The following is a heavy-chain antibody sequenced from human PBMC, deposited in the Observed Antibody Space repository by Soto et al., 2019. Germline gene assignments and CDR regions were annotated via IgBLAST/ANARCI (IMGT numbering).Heavy chain of an antibody. D-gene: IGHD3-3*01. V-gene: IGHV1-18*01. J-gene: IGHJ6*02. Sequence: ASVKVSCKASGYTFTSYGISWVRQAPGQGPEWMGWISAYNGNTNYAQKLQGRVTMTTDTFTTTAYMELRSLRSDDTAVYYCARDTIFGVVIRSEDYGLDVWGQGTTVTVSS. CDR2: ISAYNGNT. CDR1: GYTFTSYG. CDR3: ARDTIFGVVIRSEDYGLDV.